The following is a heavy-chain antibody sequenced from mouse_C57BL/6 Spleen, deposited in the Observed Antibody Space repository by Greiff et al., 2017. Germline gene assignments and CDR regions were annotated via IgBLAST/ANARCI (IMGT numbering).Heavy chain of an antibody. CDR3: ARESLYDGYPYAMDY. V-gene: IGHV1-82*01. D-gene: IGHD2-3*01. Sequence: QVQLQQSGPELVKPGASVKISCKASGYAFSSSWMNWVKQRPGKGLEWIGRIYPGDGDTNYNGKFKGKATLTADKSSSTAYMQLSSLTSEDSAVYFCARESLYDGYPYAMDYWGQGTSVTVSS. CDR2: IYPGDGDT. J-gene: IGHJ4*01. CDR1: GYAFSSSW.